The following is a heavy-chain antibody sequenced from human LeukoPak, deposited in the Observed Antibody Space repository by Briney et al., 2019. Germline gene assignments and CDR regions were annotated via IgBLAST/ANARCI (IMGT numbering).Heavy chain of an antibody. V-gene: IGHV5-51*01. CDR1: GYSFTSYW. CDR3: ARHADYGSGSYYHGDDAFDI. D-gene: IGHD3-10*01. CDR2: IYPGDSDT. J-gene: IGHJ3*02. Sequence: GESLQISCKGSGYSFTSYWIGWVRQMPGKGLEWMGIIYPGDSDTRYSPSFQGQVTISADKSISTAYLQWSSLKASDTAMYYCARHADYGSGSYYHGDDAFDIWGQGTMFTV.